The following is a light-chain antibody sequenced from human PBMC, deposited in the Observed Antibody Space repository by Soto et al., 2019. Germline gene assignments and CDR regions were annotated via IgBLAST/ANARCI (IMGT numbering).Light chain of an antibody. Sequence: VDQSGHALSAYEGESVTMDYRASQGISSYLAWYQQKPGKAPKLLIYAASTLQSGVPSRFSGSGSGTDFTLTISSLQPEDFATYYCLHDSNYPWTFAQGTIVDIK. CDR1: QGISSY. CDR2: AAS. J-gene: IGKJ1*01. CDR3: LHDSNYPWT. V-gene: IGKV1-6*01.